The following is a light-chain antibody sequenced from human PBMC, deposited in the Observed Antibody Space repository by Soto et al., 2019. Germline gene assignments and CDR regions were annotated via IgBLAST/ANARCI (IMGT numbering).Light chain of an antibody. V-gene: IGLV1-40*01. CDR3: QSYDSSLSGYV. CDR1: SSNIGAGYD. J-gene: IGLJ1*01. CDR2: GNN. Sequence: QSVLTQPPSVSGAPGRRVTISCTGSSSNIGAGYDVHWYQQLPGTAPKLLIYGNNNRPSGVPDRFSGSKSGTSASLAITGLQAEDEADYYCQSYDSSLSGYVFGTGTKLTV.